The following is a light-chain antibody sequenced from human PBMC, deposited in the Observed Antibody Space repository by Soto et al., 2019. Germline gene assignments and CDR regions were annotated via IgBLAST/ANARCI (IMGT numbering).Light chain of an antibody. Sequence: EIVMTQSPATLSVSPGGIATLSCSASQSIRTSLAWYQQKPGQAPRLVIFDASNRANGVPARFGGSGSGTDFTLTINSLEPEDFAVYYCQQSNVWPPINFGQGTRLEIK. CDR3: QQSNVWPPIN. CDR2: DAS. J-gene: IGKJ5*01. CDR1: QSIRTS. V-gene: IGKV3-11*01.